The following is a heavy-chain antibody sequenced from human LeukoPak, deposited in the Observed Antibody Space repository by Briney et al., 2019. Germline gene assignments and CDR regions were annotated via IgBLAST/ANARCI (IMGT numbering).Heavy chain of an antibody. CDR3: ARGYYYGSGSYYSGGGYYYYYYMDV. D-gene: IGHD3-10*01. CDR1: GYTFTSYG. J-gene: IGHJ6*03. Sequence: ASVKVSCKASGYTFTSYGISWVRQAPGQGLEWMGWISAYNGNTNYAQKLQGRVTMTTDTSTSTAYMELRSLRSDDTAVYYCARGYYYGSGSYYSGGGYYYYYYMDVWGKGTTVTVSS. V-gene: IGHV1-18*01. CDR2: ISAYNGNT.